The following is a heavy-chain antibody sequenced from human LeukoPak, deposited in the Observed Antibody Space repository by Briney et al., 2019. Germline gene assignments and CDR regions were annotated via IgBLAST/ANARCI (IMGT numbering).Heavy chain of an antibody. J-gene: IGHJ4*02. CDR2: INAGNGNT. Sequence: AASVKVSCKASGYTFTSYAMHWVRQAPGQRLEWMGWINAGNGNTKYSQKFQGRVTITRDTSASTAYMELSSLRSEDTAVYYCAREASGSYYVDYWGQGTLVTVSS. D-gene: IGHD1-26*01. V-gene: IGHV1-3*01. CDR1: GYTFTSYA. CDR3: AREASGSYYVDY.